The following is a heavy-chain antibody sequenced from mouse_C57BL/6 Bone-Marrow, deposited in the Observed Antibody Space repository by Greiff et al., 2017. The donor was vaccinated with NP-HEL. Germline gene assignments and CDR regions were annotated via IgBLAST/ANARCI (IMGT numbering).Heavy chain of an antibody. CDR2: INYDGSST. CDR3: ATCEFAY. CDR1: GFTFSDYY. J-gene: IGHJ3*01. Sequence: EVKLMESEGGLVQPGSSMKLSCTASGFTFSDYYMAWVRQVPEKGLEWVANINYDGSSTYYLDSLKSRFIISRDNATNILYLQMSSLKSEDTATYYCATCEFAYWGQGTLVTVSA. V-gene: IGHV5-16*01.